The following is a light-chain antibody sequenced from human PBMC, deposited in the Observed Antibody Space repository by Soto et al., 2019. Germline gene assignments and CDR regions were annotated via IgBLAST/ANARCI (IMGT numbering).Light chain of an antibody. CDR3: QQYAASPRT. CDR1: QSVSSSY. V-gene: IGKV3-20*01. J-gene: IGKJ1*01. CDR2: GAS. Sequence: EIVLTQSPGTLSLSPRERDTLSCRASQSVSSSYLAWYQHKPGQAPRLLIYGASSRAPGIPDRFSGSGSGTDFTLTISRLEPEDFAVYYCQQYAASPRTFGQGTQVEVK.